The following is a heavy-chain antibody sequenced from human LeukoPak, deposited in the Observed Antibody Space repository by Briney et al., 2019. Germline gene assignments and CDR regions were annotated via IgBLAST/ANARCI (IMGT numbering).Heavy chain of an antibody. CDR1: GFTFSSYA. CDR3: AREGKTGYYKNPPADY. J-gene: IGHJ4*02. D-gene: IGHD3-9*01. V-gene: IGHV3-23*01. CDR2: ISGSGGST. Sequence: GGSLRLSCAASGFTFSSYAMSWVRQAPGKGLEWVSAISGSGGSTYYADSVKGRFTISRDNSKNTLYLQMNSLRAEDTAVYYCAREGKTGYYKNPPADYWGQGTLVTVSS.